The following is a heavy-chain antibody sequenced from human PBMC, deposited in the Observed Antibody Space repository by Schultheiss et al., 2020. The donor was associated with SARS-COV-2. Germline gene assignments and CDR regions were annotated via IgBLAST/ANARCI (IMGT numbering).Heavy chain of an antibody. V-gene: IGHV4-39*01. Sequence: SETLSPTCTVSGGSISSSSYYWGWIRQPPGKGLEWIGSIYYSGSTYYNPSLKSRVTMSVDTSKNQFSLKLSSVTAADTAVYYCARQRCSSTSCLNFDYWGQGTLVTVSS. CDR3: ARQRCSSTSCLNFDY. CDR1: GGSISSSSYY. CDR2: IYYSGST. J-gene: IGHJ4*02. D-gene: IGHD2-2*01.